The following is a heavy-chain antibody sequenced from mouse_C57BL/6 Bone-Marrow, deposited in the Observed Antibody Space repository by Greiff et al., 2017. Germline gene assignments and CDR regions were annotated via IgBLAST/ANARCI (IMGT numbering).Heavy chain of an antibody. J-gene: IGHJ3*01. CDR3: AREGDYYGPAWFAY. Sequence: QVQLQQSGAELARPGASVKLSCKASGYTFTSYGISWVKQRTGQGLGWIGEIYPRSGNTYYNEKFKGKATLTADKSSSTAYMELRSLTSEDSAVYFCAREGDYYGPAWFAYWGQGTLVTVSA. V-gene: IGHV1-81*01. CDR2: IYPRSGNT. CDR1: GYTFTSYG. D-gene: IGHD1-1*01.